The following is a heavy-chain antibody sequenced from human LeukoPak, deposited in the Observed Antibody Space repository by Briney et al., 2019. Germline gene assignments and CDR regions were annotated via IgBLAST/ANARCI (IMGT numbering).Heavy chain of an antibody. CDR1: GGSISSYY. CDR3: ASSSYGSGKFDY. D-gene: IGHD3-10*01. Sequence: SETLSLTCTVSGGSISSYYWSWIRQPPGKGLEWIGYVYYSGSTNYNPSLKSRVTISIDTSKNQFSLRLSSVTAADTAVYYCASSSYGSGKFDYWGQGTLVTVSS. J-gene: IGHJ4*02. CDR2: VYYSGST. V-gene: IGHV4-59*08.